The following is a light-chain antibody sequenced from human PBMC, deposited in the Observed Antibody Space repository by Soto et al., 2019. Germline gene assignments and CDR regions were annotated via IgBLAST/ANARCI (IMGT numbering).Light chain of an antibody. V-gene: IGKV3-20*01. Sequence: EIVLTQSPGTLSLSPGERATLSCRASQSVTRNYLAWFQQKAGQAPRLLLYGASRRATGIPDRFSGGGSGTDVTLAISSLEPEDFAVYYCQQYGSSPLTFGGGTKVEIK. CDR1: QSVTRNY. CDR2: GAS. CDR3: QQYGSSPLT. J-gene: IGKJ4*01.